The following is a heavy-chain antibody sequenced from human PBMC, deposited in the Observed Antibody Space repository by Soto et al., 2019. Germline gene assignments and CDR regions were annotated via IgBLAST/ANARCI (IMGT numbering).Heavy chain of an antibody. V-gene: IGHV4-31*03. J-gene: IGHJ4*02. CDR3: ARHPTVTEYYFDY. Sequence: SETLSLTCTVSGGSISSGGYYWSWIRQHPGKGLEWIGNIYYSGSTYYNPSLKSRVTISVDTSKSQFSLKLSSVTAADTAVYYCARHPTVTEYYFDYWGQGTLVTVSS. CDR2: IYYSGST. CDR1: GGSISSGGYY. D-gene: IGHD4-17*01.